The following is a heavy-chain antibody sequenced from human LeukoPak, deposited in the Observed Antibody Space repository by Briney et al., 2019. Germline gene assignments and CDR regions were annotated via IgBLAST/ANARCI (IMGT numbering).Heavy chain of an antibody. CDR1: GGTFTTYA. J-gene: IGHJ4*02. CDR2: IIPIFGTV. Sequence: ASVKVSCKASGGTFTTYAINWVRQAPGQGPEWMGGIIPIFGTVKYAQKFQGRVTITADESKTTAYMELSRLRAEDTAVYHCAKDGQMYIWGSYRQTGADYWGQGTLVTVSS. V-gene: IGHV1-69*01. CDR3: AKDGQMYIWGSYRQTGADY. D-gene: IGHD3-16*02.